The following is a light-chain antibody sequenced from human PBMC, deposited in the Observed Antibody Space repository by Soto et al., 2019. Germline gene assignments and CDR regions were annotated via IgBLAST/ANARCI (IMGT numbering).Light chain of an antibody. V-gene: IGKV3-20*01. J-gene: IGKJ1*01. Sequence: EIVLTQSPGTLSLSPGERATLSCRASQSVTSSYLAWYQQKPGQAPRLLIYGASNRATGIPDRFSGSGSGTDFTLTISRLESEDFAVYYCQDYGSSRTFGQGPKVDIK. CDR1: QSVTSSY. CDR3: QDYGSSRT. CDR2: GAS.